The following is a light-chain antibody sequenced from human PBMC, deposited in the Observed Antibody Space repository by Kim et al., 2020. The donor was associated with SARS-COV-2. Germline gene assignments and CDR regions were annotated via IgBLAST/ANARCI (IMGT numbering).Light chain of an antibody. CDR2: YDT. J-gene: IGLJ3*02. CDR1: DIGTKS. V-gene: IGLV3-21*04. Sequence: APGKTATITCGGDDIGTKSVLWYQQKPGQAPVLVIYYDTDRPSGIPERFSASNSGNTATLTVSRVEAGDEADYYCQVWDSGSDHWVFGGGTQLTVL. CDR3: QVWDSGSDHWV.